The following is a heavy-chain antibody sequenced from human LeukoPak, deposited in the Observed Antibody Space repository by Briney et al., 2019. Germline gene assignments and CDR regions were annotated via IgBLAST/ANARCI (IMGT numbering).Heavy chain of an antibody. CDR3: ARGDYSSSWRFDH. Sequence: SETLSLTCTVSGGSISGYYWNWIRQPAGKGLEWIGRIYTSGSTNYNPSLKSRVSMSVDTSKKRFSLKLSSVTAADTAVYFCARGDYSSSWRFDHWGQGTLVTVSS. D-gene: IGHD6-13*01. CDR1: GGSISGYY. J-gene: IGHJ4*02. V-gene: IGHV4-4*07. CDR2: IYTSGST.